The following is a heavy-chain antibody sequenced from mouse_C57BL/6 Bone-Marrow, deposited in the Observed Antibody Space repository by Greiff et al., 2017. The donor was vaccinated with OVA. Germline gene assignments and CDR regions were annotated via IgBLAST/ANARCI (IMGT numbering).Heavy chain of an antibody. CDR3: ARTGTTVVRYYFDY. J-gene: IGHJ2*01. CDR1: GFSLTSYA. Sequence: VQLQESGPGLVAPSQSLSITCTVSGFSLTSYAISWVRQPPGKGLEWLGVIWTGGGTNYNSALKSRLSISKDNSKSQVFLKMNSLQTDDTARYYCARTGTTVVRYYFDYWGQGTTLTVSS. CDR2: IWTGGGT. V-gene: IGHV2-9-1*01. D-gene: IGHD1-1*01.